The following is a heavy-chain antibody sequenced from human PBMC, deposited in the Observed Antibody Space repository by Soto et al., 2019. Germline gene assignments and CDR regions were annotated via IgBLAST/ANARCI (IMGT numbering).Heavy chain of an antibody. D-gene: IGHD3-22*01. CDR3: ARCSNYYDSSGIYVFDI. J-gene: IGHJ3*02. CDR1: GGSITSGDFY. CDR2: TYYSGST. Sequence: PSETLSLTCTVSGGSITSGDFYWSWIRQPPGKGLEWIGYTYYSGSTYYNPSLKSRVNIPVDTSKNQFSLKLTSVTAADTAVYYCARCSNYYDSSGIYVFDIWGQGTMVT. V-gene: IGHV4-30-4*01.